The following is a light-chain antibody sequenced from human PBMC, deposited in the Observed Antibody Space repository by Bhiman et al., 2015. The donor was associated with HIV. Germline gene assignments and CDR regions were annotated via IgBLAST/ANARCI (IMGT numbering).Light chain of an antibody. CDR1: SSNFGAGYE. CDR2: GTT. CDR3: SSYTSSSTLL. J-gene: IGLJ2*01. Sequence: QSVLTQPPSVSGAPGQRVTISCTGSSSNFGAGYEVHWYHQIPGTAPKLLIHGTTNRPSGVPDRFSGSKSGNTASLTISGLQAEDEADYYCSSYTSSSTLLFGGGTKLTVL. V-gene: IGLV1-40*01.